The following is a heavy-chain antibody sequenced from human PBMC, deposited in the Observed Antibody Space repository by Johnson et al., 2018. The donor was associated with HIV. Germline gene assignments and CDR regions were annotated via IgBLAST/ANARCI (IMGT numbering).Heavy chain of an antibody. CDR1: GFTFSDHY. J-gene: IGHJ3*02. CDR2: SKNKPNSYTT. D-gene: IGHD2-21*01. V-gene: IGHV3-72*01. Sequence: VQLVESGGGVVQPGRSLRLSCAASGFTFSDHYMDWVRQAPGKGLEWVGRSKNKPNSYTTEYAASVKGRFTISRDDSKNSLYLQMNSLKIEDTAVYYCARDGYSGGFDIWGQGTMVTVSP. CDR3: ARDGYSGGFDI.